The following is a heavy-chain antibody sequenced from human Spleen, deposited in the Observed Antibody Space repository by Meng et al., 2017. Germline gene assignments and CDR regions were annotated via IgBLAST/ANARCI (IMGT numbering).Heavy chain of an antibody. V-gene: IGHV1-18*01. CDR1: GYTFTSYG. CDR3: ARGDTGGNWFDP. CDR2: ISAYNGNT. D-gene: IGHD3-10*01. Sequence: VQLGRSGAEGKKPGAPLQVSCTASGYTFTSYGISWVRQAPGQGLEWMGWISAYNGNTNYAQKLQGRVTMTTDTSTSTAYMELRSLRSDDTAVYYCARGDTGGNWFDPWGQGTLVTVSS. J-gene: IGHJ5*02.